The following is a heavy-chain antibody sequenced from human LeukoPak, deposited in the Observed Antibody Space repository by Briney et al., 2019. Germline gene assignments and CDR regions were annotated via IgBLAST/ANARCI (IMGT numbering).Heavy chain of an antibody. D-gene: IGHD4-17*01. CDR1: GFTFSSYA. V-gene: IGHV3-23*01. CDR2: ISGSGGST. Sequence: GSLRLSFAASGFTFSSYAMSWVRQAPGKGLEWVSAISGSGGSTYYAASVKGRFTISRDNSKNTLYLQMNSLRAEDTAVYYCAKDGDYGDSLYVSYYYYYGMDVWGQGTTVTVSS. J-gene: IGHJ6*02. CDR3: AKDGDYGDSLYVSYYYYYGMDV.